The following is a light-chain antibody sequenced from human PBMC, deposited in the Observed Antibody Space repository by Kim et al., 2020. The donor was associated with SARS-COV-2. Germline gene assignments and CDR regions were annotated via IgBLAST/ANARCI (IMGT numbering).Light chain of an antibody. V-gene: IGKV2-30*01. J-gene: IGKJ4*01. CDR2: KVS. CDR3: MKGTHWPPT. Sequence: PASISCRSSQSLVYSEGNTYLNGFQQRQGQSPRRLIYKVSNRDSGVQDRFSGRGSGTDLTRKIRRVEAEDVGVYYCMKGTHWPPTFGGGTKVDIK. CDR1: QSLVYSEGNTY.